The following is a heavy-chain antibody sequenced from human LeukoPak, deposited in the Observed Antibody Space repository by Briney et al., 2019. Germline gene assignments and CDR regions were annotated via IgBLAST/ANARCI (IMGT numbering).Heavy chain of an antibody. V-gene: IGHV3-7*01. CDR1: GFTFSDYW. CDR3: ASERSDLLDY. CDR2: IKQDGSEK. Sequence: GGSLRLSCAGSGFTFSDYWVDWVRQAPGKGLEWVANIKQDGSEKYYVDSVKGRFTISRDNAKNSLYLQMNSLRAEDTAVYYYASERSDLLDYWGQGTLVTVSS. J-gene: IGHJ4*02. D-gene: IGHD2-15*01.